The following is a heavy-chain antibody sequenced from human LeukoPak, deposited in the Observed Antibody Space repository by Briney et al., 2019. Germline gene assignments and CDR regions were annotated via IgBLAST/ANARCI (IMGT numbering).Heavy chain of an antibody. V-gene: IGHV4-30-2*03. CDR3: ARVTSGRGLSLQTPYAFDI. CDR1: GGSISSGGYS. CDR2: IYHSGST. J-gene: IGHJ3*02. D-gene: IGHD1-26*01. Sequence: SETLSLTCAVSGGSISSGGYSWSWIRQPPGKGLEWIGSIYHSGSTYYNPSLKSRVTISVDTSKNQFSLKLSSVTAADTAVYYCARVTSGRGLSLQTPYAFDIWGQGTMVTVSS.